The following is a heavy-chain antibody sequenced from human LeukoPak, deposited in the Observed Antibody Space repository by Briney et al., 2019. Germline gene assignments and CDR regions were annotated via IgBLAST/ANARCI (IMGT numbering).Heavy chain of an antibody. Sequence: ASVKVSCKASGYTFTSYGISWVRQAPGQGLEWMGWISAYNGNTNYAQKLQGRVTMTTDTSTSTAYMELRSLRSDDTAVYYCAREAYYDYVWGSQNHFDYWGQGTLVTVSS. D-gene: IGHD3-16*01. CDR1: GYTFTSYG. V-gene: IGHV1-18*01. CDR3: AREAYYDYVWGSQNHFDY. J-gene: IGHJ4*02. CDR2: ISAYNGNT.